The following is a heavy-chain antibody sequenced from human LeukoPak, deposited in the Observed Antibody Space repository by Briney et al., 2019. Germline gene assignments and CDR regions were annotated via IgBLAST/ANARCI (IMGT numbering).Heavy chain of an antibody. Sequence: SETLSLTCIVSGGSISRYYWSWIRQPPGKGLEWIGYFDNSDSTNYNPSLKNRVAISEDTSKNQFALELRSVTAADTAIYYCARGKYSSGWYLDFWGQGTLVTVSS. CDR2: FDNSDST. CDR3: ARGKYSSGWYLDF. CDR1: GGSISRYY. J-gene: IGHJ4*02. D-gene: IGHD6-19*01. V-gene: IGHV4-59*01.